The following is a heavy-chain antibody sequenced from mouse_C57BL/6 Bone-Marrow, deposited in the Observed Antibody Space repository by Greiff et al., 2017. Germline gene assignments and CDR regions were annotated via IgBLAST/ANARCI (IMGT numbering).Heavy chain of an antibody. D-gene: IGHD2-1*01. CDR1: GYAFSSSW. CDR3: ARHYGNYVDYAMDY. CDR2: IYPGDGDT. V-gene: IGHV1-82*01. J-gene: IGHJ4*01. Sequence: VQLQQSGPELVKPGASVKISCKASGYAFSSSWMNWVKQRPGKGLEWIGRIYPGDGDTNYNGKFKGKATLTADKSSSTAYMQLSSLTSEDSAVYFCARHYGNYVDYAMDYWGQGTSVTVSS.